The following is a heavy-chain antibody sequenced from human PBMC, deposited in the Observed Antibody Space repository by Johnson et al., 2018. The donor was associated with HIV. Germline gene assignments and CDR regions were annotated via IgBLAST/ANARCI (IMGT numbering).Heavy chain of an antibody. D-gene: IGHD5-18*01. CDR3: ARDGRDLVTRGAFDI. Sequence: EVQLVESGGGVVQPGRSLRLSCAASGFTFSSYAMSWVRQAPGKGLEWVSLIFSVGNTYYADSVKGRFTISRDNSNNMVYLQMDSLRPEDTAVYYCARDGRDLVTRGAFDIWGQGTVVTVSS. V-gene: IGHV3-66*02. CDR2: IFSVGNT. J-gene: IGHJ3*02. CDR1: GFTFSSYA.